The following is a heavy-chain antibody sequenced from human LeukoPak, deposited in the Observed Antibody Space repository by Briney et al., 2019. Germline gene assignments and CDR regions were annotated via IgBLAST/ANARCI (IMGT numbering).Heavy chain of an antibody. Sequence: PSETLSLTCTVSGGSTYYWGWIRQPPGKGLEWIGSIYYSGNTYYNPSLKRRVTISVDTSKNQFSLKLSSATAADTAVYYCANSKQYYYFDYWGQGTLVTVSS. CDR2: IYYSGNT. CDR1: GGSTYY. J-gene: IGHJ4*02. D-gene: IGHD6-13*01. CDR3: ANSKQYYYFDY. V-gene: IGHV4-39*07.